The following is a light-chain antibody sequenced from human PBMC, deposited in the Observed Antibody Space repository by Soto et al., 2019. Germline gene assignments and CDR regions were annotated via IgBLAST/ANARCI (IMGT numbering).Light chain of an antibody. CDR1: SSDVGGYNF. CDR3: TSYGGSNIRV. CDR2: EVI. V-gene: IGLV2-8*01. J-gene: IGLJ3*02. Sequence: QSALTQPPSASGSPGQSVTISCTGTSSDVGGYNFVSWYQQHPGKVPKLLIYEVIKRPSGVPDRFSGSKSGNTASLTVSGLQDEDEADYYCTSYGGSNIRVFGGGTKLTVL.